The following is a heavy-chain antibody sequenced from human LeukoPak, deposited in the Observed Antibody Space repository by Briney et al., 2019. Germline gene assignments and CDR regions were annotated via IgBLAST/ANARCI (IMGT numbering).Heavy chain of an antibody. D-gene: IGHD5-12*01. CDR2: ITTSGTNE. V-gene: IGHV3-48*03. J-gene: IGHJ6*03. CDR3: AKDLGYDNYYYYYCMDV. Sequence: GGSLRLSCAASGFTFSSYEMNWVRQAPGKGLEWVAYITTSGTNEYYADSVKGRFTISRDNSKNTLYLQMNSLRAEDTAVYYCAKDLGYDNYYYYYCMDVWGKGTTVTISS. CDR1: GFTFSSYE.